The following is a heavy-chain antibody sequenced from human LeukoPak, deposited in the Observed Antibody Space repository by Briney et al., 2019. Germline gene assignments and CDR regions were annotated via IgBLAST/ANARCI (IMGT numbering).Heavy chain of an antibody. Sequence: GGSLRLSCAASGFAVSGKYMSWVRQAPGKGLQWVSVISSGGITYYADSVKGRFTISRDNPKNALYLQMNTLRADDTALYYCATDDDAGDYRLDYWGQGTLVTVSS. CDR3: ATDDDAGDYRLDY. J-gene: IGHJ4*02. V-gene: IGHV3-66*01. CDR2: ISSGGIT. CDR1: GFAVSGKY. D-gene: IGHD4-17*01.